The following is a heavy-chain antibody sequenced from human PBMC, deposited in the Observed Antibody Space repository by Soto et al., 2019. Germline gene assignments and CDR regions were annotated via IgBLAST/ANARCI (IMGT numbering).Heavy chain of an antibody. V-gene: IGHV3-23*01. Sequence: EVQLLESGGGLVQPGGSLRLSCAASGFTFSSYAMSWVRQAPRKGLEGFSALSGSGVNTYYAASVKGLFTISRDNSNNTLYLQMSSLRAEDTAVYYCAKRPSSEEWFDSWGQGTLVSVSS. CDR1: GFTFSSYA. CDR2: LSGSGVNT. J-gene: IGHJ5*01. CDR3: AKRPSSEEWFDS. D-gene: IGHD6-19*01.